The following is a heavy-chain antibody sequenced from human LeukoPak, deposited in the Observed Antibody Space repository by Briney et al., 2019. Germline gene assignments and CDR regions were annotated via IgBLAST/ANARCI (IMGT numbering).Heavy chain of an antibody. J-gene: IGHJ4*02. D-gene: IGHD1-14*01. V-gene: IGHV3-53*01. CDR2: IYSGGGT. Sequence: GGSLRLSCAASGFIVSNNYMNWVRQAPGKGLEWVSIIYSGGGTYYADSVKGRFTISRDNSKNTLYLQMNSLRAEDTAVYYCAKARMTAPRDYWGQGTLVTVSS. CDR1: GFIVSNNY. CDR3: AKARMTAPRDY.